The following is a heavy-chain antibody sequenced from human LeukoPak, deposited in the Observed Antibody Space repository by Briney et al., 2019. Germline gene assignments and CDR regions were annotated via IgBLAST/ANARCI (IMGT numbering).Heavy chain of an antibody. V-gene: IGHV3-53*01. D-gene: IGHD6-19*01. Sequence: GGSLRLSCAASGFTVSSNYMAWVRQAPGKGLEWVSIIYSGGSTYYTDSVKGRFTISRDNSKNTLYLQMNSLRAEDTAVYYCARDGSSGWCAYFDYWGQGTLVTVSS. J-gene: IGHJ4*02. CDR2: IYSGGST. CDR1: GFTVSSNY. CDR3: ARDGSSGWCAYFDY.